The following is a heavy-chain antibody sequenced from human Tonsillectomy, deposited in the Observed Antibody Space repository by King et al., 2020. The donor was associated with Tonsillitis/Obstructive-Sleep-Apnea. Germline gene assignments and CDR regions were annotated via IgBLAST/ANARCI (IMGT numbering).Heavy chain of an antibody. CDR1: GFTFSSYA. J-gene: IGHJ4*02. V-gene: IGHV3-30*04. Sequence: VQLVESGGGVVQPGRSLRLSCAASGFTFSSYAIHWVRQAPGKGLKWVAVISYDGSNKNYADSVKGRFTISRDDSKKTLYLQMNSLATEDTGVYYCAGGEGVGHTSLDYWGQGTLVTVSS. CDR3: AGGEGVGHTSLDY. CDR2: ISYDGSNK. D-gene: IGHD1-26*01.